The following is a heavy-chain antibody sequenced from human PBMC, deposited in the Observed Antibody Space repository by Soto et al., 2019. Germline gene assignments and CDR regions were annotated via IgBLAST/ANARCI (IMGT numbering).Heavy chain of an antibody. CDR2: INHSGST. V-gene: IGHV4-34*01. Sequence: SETLSLTCAVYGGSFSGYYWSWIRQPPGKGLEWIGEINHSGSTNYNPSLKSRGTISVDTTKDQFSLTLSSVTAADTAVYYCARVNSAGVFWSGYPYYYYGMDVWGQGTTVTVSS. CDR1: GGSFSGYY. J-gene: IGHJ6*02. CDR3: ARVNSAGVFWSGYPYYYYGMDV. D-gene: IGHD3-3*01.